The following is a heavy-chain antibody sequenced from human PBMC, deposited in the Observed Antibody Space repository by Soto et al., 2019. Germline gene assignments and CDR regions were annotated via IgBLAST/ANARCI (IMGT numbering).Heavy chain of an antibody. CDR1: GGSVSSGDYY. V-gene: IGHV4-61*08. CDR3: ARIPVDTYMINWFDP. CDR2: IYYSGST. J-gene: IGHJ5*02. Sequence: SETLSLTCTVSGGSVSSGDYYWSWIRQPPGRGLEWIGYIYYSGSTNYNPSLKSRVSISLDTSKNQFSLRFTSVTAADTAVYYCARIPVDTYMINWFDPWGQGTLVTVSS. D-gene: IGHD5-18*01.